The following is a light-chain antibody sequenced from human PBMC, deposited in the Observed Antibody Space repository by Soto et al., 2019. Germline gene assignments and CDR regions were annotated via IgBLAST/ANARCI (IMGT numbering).Light chain of an antibody. Sequence: DIQMTQSPSTLSGSVGDRVTITCRASQTISSWLAWYQQEPGKAPKLLIYKASTLKSGVPSRFSGSGSGTEFTLTISCLQPDDFATYYCQQYNSYWTFGQGTKVDI. J-gene: IGKJ1*01. CDR2: KAS. CDR3: QQYNSYWT. CDR1: QTISSW. V-gene: IGKV1-5*03.